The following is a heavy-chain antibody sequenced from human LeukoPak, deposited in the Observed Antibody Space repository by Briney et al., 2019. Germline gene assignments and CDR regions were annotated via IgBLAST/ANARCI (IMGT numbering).Heavy chain of an antibody. Sequence: PSETLSLTCTVSGGSISSDYWSWIRQSPGKGLEWIGYIYYSGTTSYNPSLKSRVTISLDTSKNQFSLKLSSVTAADTAVYYCARGANWGSPDYWGQGTLVAGSS. CDR1: GGSISSDY. D-gene: IGHD7-27*01. CDR2: IYYSGTT. CDR3: ARGANWGSPDY. J-gene: IGHJ4*02. V-gene: IGHV4-59*01.